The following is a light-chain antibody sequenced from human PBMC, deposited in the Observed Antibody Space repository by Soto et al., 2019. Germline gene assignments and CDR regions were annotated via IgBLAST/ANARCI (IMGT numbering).Light chain of an antibody. V-gene: IGKV3-15*01. CDR1: QSISSY. CDR2: GAS. CDR3: QQYNHWWT. Sequence: DTRSLAPGGRATLACRASQSISSYLAWYQQKPGQAPRLLIYGASTRATGVPGRFSGTGSGTEFTLTISSLQSEDSAVYYCQQYNHWWTFGQGTKVDIK. J-gene: IGKJ1*01.